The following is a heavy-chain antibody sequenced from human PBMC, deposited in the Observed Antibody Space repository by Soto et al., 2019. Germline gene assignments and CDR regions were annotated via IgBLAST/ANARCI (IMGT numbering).Heavy chain of an antibody. CDR1: GYTFTSYD. J-gene: IGHJ4*02. Sequence: ASVKVSCKASGYTFTSYDINWVRQATGQGLEWMGWMNPNSGNTGYAQKFQGRVTMTRNNSISTAYMELSSLGSEDTAVYYCARGLFYCTNGVCYILPPPEYYFDYWGQGTLVTVSS. D-gene: IGHD2-8*01. CDR2: MNPNSGNT. V-gene: IGHV1-8*01. CDR3: ARGLFYCTNGVCYILPPPEYYFDY.